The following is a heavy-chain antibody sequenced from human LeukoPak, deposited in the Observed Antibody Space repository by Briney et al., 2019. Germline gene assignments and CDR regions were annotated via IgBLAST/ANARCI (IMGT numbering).Heavy chain of an antibody. CDR1: GYTFTGYY. V-gene: IGHV1-18*04. J-gene: IGHJ4*02. CDR3: ARGLGYCSTTTCYGELPGDY. Sequence: ASVKVSCKASGYTFTGYYMHWVRQAPGQGLEWMGRVSGHNGNTQYAENLQGRVTMTIDTSTTTAHMELRSLRSDDTAVYYCARGLGYCSTTTCYGELPGDYWSQGTLVTVSS. CDR2: VSGHNGNT. D-gene: IGHD2-2*01.